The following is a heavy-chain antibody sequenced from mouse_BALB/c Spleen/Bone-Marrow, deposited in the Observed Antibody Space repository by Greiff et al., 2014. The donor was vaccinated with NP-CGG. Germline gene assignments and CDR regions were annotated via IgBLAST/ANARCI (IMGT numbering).Heavy chain of an antibody. CDR2: IGDGGGYT. Sequence: EVMLVESGGGLVKPGGSLKLSCATSGFTFSDYYMYWVRQTPEKRLEWVATIGDGGGYTYYPDSVWGRFTISRDNAKNNLYLQMSSLKSEDTAMYYCARSGERYGAMDYWGQGTSVTVFS. CDR1: GFTFSDYY. D-gene: IGHD2-10*02. V-gene: IGHV5-4*02. J-gene: IGHJ4*01. CDR3: ARSGERYGAMDY.